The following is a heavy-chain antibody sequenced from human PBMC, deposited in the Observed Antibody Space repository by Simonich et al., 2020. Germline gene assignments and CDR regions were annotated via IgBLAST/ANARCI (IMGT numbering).Heavy chain of an antibody. CDR1: GFTFSSYA. CDR3: AREGLLLDAFDI. Sequence: QVQLVESGGGVVQPGRSLRLSCAASGFTFSSYAMHWVRQAPGRGLRVVEVYTNDGSNKYYADSGKGRFTISRDNSKNPLYLQRNSLRAEDTAVYYCAREGLLLDAFDIWGQGTMVTVSS. J-gene: IGHJ3*02. CDR2: YTNDGSNK. D-gene: IGHD2-15*01. V-gene: IGHV3-30*04.